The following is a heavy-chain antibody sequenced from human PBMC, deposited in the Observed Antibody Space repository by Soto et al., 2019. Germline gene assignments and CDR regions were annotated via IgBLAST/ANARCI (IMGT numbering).Heavy chain of an antibody. J-gene: IGHJ4*02. Sequence: SETLSLSYTGSGGLISSYDWSWIRQPPGKGLEWIGYIYYSGSTNYNPSLKSRVTISVDTSKNQFSLKLSSVTAADTAVYYCARQGYSGYDAVDYWGQGTLVTVS. V-gene: IGHV4-59*08. CDR1: GGLISSYD. CDR2: IYYSGST. CDR3: ARQGYSGYDAVDY. D-gene: IGHD5-12*01.